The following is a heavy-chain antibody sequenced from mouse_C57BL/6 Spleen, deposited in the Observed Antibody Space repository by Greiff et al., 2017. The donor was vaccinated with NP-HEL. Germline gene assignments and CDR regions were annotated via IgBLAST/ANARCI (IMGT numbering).Heavy chain of an antibody. Sequence: EVMLVESGGGLVKPGGSLKLSCAASGFTFSDYGMHWVRQAPEKGLEWVAYISSGSSTIYYADTVKGRFTISRDNAKNTLFLQMTSLRSEDTAMYYCASPRYYGSSYNYAMDYWGQGTSVTVSS. CDR3: ASPRYYGSSYNYAMDY. D-gene: IGHD1-1*01. CDR2: ISSGSSTI. CDR1: GFTFSDYG. J-gene: IGHJ4*01. V-gene: IGHV5-17*01.